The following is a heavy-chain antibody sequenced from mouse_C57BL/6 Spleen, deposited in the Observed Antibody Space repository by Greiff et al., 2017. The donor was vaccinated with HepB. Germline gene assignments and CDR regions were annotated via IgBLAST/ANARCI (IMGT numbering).Heavy chain of an antibody. CDR3: ARGDYDDPYFDY. Sequence: VMLVESGAELVKPGASVKMSCKASGYTFTTYPIEWMKQNHGKSLEWIGNFHPYNDDTKYNEKFKGKATLTVEKSSSTVYLELSRLTSDDSAVYYCARGDYDDPYFDYWGQGTTLTVSS. CDR1: GYTFTTYP. CDR2: FHPYNDDT. V-gene: IGHV1-47*01. D-gene: IGHD2-4*01. J-gene: IGHJ2*01.